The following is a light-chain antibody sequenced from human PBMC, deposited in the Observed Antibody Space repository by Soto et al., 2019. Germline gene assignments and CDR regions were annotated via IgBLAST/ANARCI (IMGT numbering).Light chain of an antibody. J-gene: IGKJ1*01. CDR3: QLYYNSWT. CDR2: WAS. Sequence: DIVVTQSPDSLAVSLGERATINCKSSQNNKNYLAWYQQKAVQPPKLLIDWASTRASGVPDRFSGSGSGTDFTLAISSLQAEDVAVYYCQLYYNSWTFGQGTKVEIK. CDR1: QNNKNY. V-gene: IGKV4-1*01.